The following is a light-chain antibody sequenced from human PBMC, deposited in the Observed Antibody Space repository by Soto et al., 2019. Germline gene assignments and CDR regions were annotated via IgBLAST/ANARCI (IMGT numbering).Light chain of an antibody. V-gene: IGKV3-20*01. CDR1: QSVSSGY. CDR3: QQYGTSVGGT. CDR2: GVS. Sequence: EIVLTQSPGTLSLSPGERATLSCRTSQSVSSGYLAWYQLKPGQAPSLLIYGVSGRATGIPDRFSGSGSGTDFTLTISRLEPEDSAVYYCQQYGTSVGGTFGGGTKVEIK. J-gene: IGKJ4*01.